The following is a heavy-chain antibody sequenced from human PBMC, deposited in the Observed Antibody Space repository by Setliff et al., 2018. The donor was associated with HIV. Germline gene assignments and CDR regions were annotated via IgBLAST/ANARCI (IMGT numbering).Heavy chain of an antibody. CDR3: ARGRMGYSSSWYAGGNV. D-gene: IGHD6-13*01. J-gene: IGHJ3*01. CDR1: GFNVSTNY. Sequence: PGGSLRLSCAASGFNVSTNYMSWVRQAPGKGLEWVSVVYTDDTTYYAHSVKGRFTISRDISKNSVYLQMNSLRADDTAVYYCARGRMGYSSSWYAGGNVWGQGTMVTVSS. CDR2: VYTDDTT. V-gene: IGHV3-66*02.